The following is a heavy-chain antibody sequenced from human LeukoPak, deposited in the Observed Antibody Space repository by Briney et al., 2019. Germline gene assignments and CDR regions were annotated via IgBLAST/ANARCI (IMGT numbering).Heavy chain of an antibody. D-gene: IGHD2-2*01. V-gene: IGHV4-30-2*01. CDR2: IYHSGST. Sequence: SGTLSLTCTVSGGSISSGGYYWSWIRQPPGKGLEWIGYIYHSGSTYYNPSLKSRVTISVDRSKNQFSLKLSSVTAADTAVYYCASGKDQLLSFDYWGQGTLVTVSS. J-gene: IGHJ4*02. CDR1: GGSISSGGYY. CDR3: ASGKDQLLSFDY.